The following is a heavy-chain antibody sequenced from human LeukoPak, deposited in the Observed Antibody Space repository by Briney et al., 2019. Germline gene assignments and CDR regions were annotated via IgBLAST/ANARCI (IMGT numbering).Heavy chain of an antibody. CDR2: SNPNSGGT. D-gene: IGHD6-13*01. Sequence: GASVKVSCKASGYTFTGYYMHWVRQAPGQGLEWMGWSNPNSGGTNYAQKPQGRGTITTDTDTSTASMDLRSLRSDDTAVYYCARVLGISSWYVGNWFGPWGQGTLVTVSS. CDR1: GYTFTGYY. J-gene: IGHJ5*02. V-gene: IGHV1-2*02. CDR3: ARVLGISSWYVGNWFGP.